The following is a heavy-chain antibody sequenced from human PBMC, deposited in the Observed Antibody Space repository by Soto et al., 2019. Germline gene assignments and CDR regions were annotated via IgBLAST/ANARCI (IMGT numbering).Heavy chain of an antibody. CDR1: GYTFTSYA. CDR2: INAGNGNT. V-gene: IGHV1-3*01. CDR3: ARDRGYCRGGSCYSYFDY. Sequence: QVPLVQSGAEVKKPGASVKVSCKASGYTFTSYAMHWVRQAPGQRLEWMGWINAGNGNTKYSQKFQGRVTITRDTSASTAYMELSSLRSADTAVYYCARDRGYCRGGSCYSYFDYWGQGTLVTVSS. J-gene: IGHJ4*02. D-gene: IGHD2-15*01.